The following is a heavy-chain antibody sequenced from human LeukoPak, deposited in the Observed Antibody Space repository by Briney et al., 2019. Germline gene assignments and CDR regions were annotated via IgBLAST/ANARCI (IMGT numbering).Heavy chain of an antibody. V-gene: IGHV3-53*01. Sequence: GGSLRLSCAASGFTVSSNYMSWVRQAPGKGLEWVSVIYSGGSTYYADSVKGRFTISRDNSKNTLYLQMNSLRAEDTAVYSCARARGSYAFDIWGQGTMVTVSS. J-gene: IGHJ3*02. D-gene: IGHD3-10*01. CDR3: ARARGSYAFDI. CDR2: IYSGGST. CDR1: GFTVSSNY.